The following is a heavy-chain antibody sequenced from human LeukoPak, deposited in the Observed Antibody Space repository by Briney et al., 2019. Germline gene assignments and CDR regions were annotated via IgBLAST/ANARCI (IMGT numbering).Heavy chain of an antibody. D-gene: IGHD3-10*01. CDR2: ISSSSSTI. Sequence: GGSLRLSCAASGFTFSSYSMNWVRQAPGKGLEWVSYISSSSSTIYYADSVKGRFTISRDNAKNSLYLQMSSLRAEDTAVYYCARAGVWFGEPLDYWGQGTLVTVSS. J-gene: IGHJ4*02. V-gene: IGHV3-48*04. CDR3: ARAGVWFGEPLDY. CDR1: GFTFSSYS.